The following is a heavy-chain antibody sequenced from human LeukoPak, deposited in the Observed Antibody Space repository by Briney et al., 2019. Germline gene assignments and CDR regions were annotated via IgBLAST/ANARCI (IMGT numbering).Heavy chain of an antibody. Sequence: SETLSLTRTVCDDSISMYYWSLIRQPPGKGPEWIAYSYSSGATSYNPSLRSRVSISLDTSNSQFSLKLNSMTVADTAVYYCVRLKMGAYFDLWGRGTLVTVSS. D-gene: IGHD3-16*01. V-gene: IGHV4-59*08. CDR1: DDSISMYY. CDR3: VRLKMGAYFDL. CDR2: SYSSGAT. J-gene: IGHJ2*01.